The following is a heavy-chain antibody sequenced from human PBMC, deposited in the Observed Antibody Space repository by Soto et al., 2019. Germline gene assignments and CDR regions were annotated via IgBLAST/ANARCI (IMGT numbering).Heavy chain of an antibody. V-gene: IGHV3-74*01. D-gene: IGHD4-17*01. CDR3: ALSHTVTTDY. Sequence: EVQLVESGGGLVQPGGSLRLSCAASGLTFSSYWMHWVRQAPGKGLVWVSRINSDGSSTSYADSVKGRFTISRDNAKNTLYLQMNRMRAEDTAVYYCALSHTVTTDYWGQGTLVTVSS. CDR1: GLTFSSYW. CDR2: INSDGSST. J-gene: IGHJ4*02.